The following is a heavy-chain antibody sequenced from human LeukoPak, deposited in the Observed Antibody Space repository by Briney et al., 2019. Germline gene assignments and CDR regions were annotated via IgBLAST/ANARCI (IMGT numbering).Heavy chain of an antibody. D-gene: IGHD3-16*01. CDR1: GFTFSDRY. Sequence: PGGSLRLSCAASGFTFSDRYMSWVRQTPGKGLEWVSYISSSGSTIYYADSVKGRFTISRDNAKNSLYLQMNSLRAEDTAVYYCATELGFRNAFDIWGQGTMVTVSS. V-gene: IGHV3-11*01. CDR3: ATELGFRNAFDI. CDR2: ISSSGSTI. J-gene: IGHJ3*02.